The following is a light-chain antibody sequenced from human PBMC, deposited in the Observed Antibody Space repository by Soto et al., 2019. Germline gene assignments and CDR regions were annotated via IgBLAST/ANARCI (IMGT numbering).Light chain of an antibody. CDR1: SSDVGSYNF. Sequence: QSALTQPASVSGSPGQSITISCTGTSSDVGSYNFVSWYQQRPGKAPKLMIYGGTNRPSGVSNRLSRSKSGSTASLTISGLKAEDEADYYCCSYAGNSTPVVFGGGTKLTVL. V-gene: IGLV2-23*01. CDR2: GGT. CDR3: CSYAGNSTPVV. J-gene: IGLJ2*01.